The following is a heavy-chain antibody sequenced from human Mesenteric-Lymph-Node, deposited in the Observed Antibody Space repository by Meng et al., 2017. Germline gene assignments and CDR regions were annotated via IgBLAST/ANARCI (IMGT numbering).Heavy chain of an antibody. CDR3: ARTIGGADIVVVPAAYYFDY. CDR2: INHSGST. J-gene: IGHJ4*02. Sequence: QVQLQQRAAGLLKPSETLSLTCAVYGGSFSGYYWSWIRQPPGKGLEWIGEINHSGSTNYNPSLKSRVTISVDTSKNQFSLKLSSVTAADTAVYYCARTIGGADIVVVPAAYYFDYWGQGTLVTVSS. V-gene: IGHV4-34*01. D-gene: IGHD2-2*01. CDR1: GGSFSGYY.